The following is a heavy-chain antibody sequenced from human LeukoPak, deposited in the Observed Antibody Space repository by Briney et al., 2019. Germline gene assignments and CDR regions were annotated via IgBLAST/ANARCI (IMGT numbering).Heavy chain of an antibody. J-gene: IGHJ4*02. CDR1: GFTFSSYS. CDR3: ARDITMVRGVIIVEGYFDY. V-gene: IGHV3-21*01. CDR2: ISSSSSYI. D-gene: IGHD3-10*01. Sequence: GGSLRLSCAASGFTFSSYSMNWVRQAPGKGLEWVSSISSSSSYIYYADSVKGRFTISRDNAENSLYLQMNSLRAEDTAVYYCARDITMVRGVIIVEGYFDYWGQGTLVTVSS.